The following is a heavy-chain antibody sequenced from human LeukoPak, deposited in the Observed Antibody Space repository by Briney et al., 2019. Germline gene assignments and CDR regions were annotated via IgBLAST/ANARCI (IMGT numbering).Heavy chain of an antibody. D-gene: IGHD1-26*01. Sequence: SETLSLTCAVYGGSFSGYYWSWIRQPPGKGLEWIGEINHSGSTNYNPSLKSRVTISVDTSKNQFSLKLSSVTAADTAVYYCARGGRRGRYYYYYGMDVWGQGTTVTVSS. CDR2: INHSGST. CDR1: GGSFSGYY. J-gene: IGHJ6*02. CDR3: ARGGRRGRYYYYYGMDV. V-gene: IGHV4-34*01.